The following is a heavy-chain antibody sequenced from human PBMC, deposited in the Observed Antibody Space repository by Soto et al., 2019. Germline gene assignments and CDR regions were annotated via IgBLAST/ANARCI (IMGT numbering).Heavy chain of an antibody. J-gene: IGHJ4*02. Sequence: EVHLVESGGGLVQWGGSLRLSCAASGFTFSGHSVNWVRQAPGKGLEWVSYISSGSKTIYYADSVKGRFIVSRDNAQNSQYLQMNSLRDEDTAVYYCVREDILGVRSFDYWGQGTLVTVSS. CDR2: ISSGSKTI. CDR3: VREDILGVRSFDY. D-gene: IGHD3-9*01. V-gene: IGHV3-48*02. CDR1: GFTFSGHS.